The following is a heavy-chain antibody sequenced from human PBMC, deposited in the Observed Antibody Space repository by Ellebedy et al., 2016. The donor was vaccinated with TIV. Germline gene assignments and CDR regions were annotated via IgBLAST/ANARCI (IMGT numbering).Heavy chain of an antibody. V-gene: IGHV4-39*01. CDR3: ARHRTRTVVATTVFDY. CDR1: GGSISSSVYY. J-gene: IGHJ4*02. D-gene: IGHD2-21*02. CDR2: IYYSWST. Sequence: MPSETLSLTCTVSGGSISSSVYYWGWFRQPPGKGLEWIGSIYYSWSTHYNPSLRSQITISLDTDKNQFSLRLDSVTAADTAVYYCARHRTRTVVATTVFDYWGQGSLVTVSS.